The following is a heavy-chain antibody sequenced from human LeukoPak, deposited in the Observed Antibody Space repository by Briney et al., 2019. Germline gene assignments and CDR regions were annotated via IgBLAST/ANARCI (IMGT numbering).Heavy chain of an antibody. CDR2: IIPIFGTA. CDR1: GGSFSSEA. J-gene: IGHJ4*02. D-gene: IGHD2-15*01. V-gene: IGHV1-69*05. Sequence: SVKVSCKAFGGSFSSEAISWVRQAPGQGLEWMGGIIPIFGTANYAQKFRGRVTITTDESTSTAYMEVSSLRSEDTAVYYCGREAGDCGANSCYSIDYWGQGTLVTVSS. CDR3: GREAGDCGANSCYSIDY.